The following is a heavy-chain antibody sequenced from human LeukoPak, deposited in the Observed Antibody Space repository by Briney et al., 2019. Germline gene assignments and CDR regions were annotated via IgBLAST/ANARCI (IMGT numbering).Heavy chain of an antibody. CDR3: ARGEGSDWNYNDSFDI. Sequence: ASVKVSCKASGFNFADSGITWVRQAPGQGLEWMGWSSGHNGNTNYAQKVQGRVTTTTDPSTSTAHMELRSLTFDDTAVYYCARGEGSDWNYNDSFDIWGQGTLVTVSS. D-gene: IGHD1-7*01. CDR2: SSGHNGNT. V-gene: IGHV1-18*01. J-gene: IGHJ4*02. CDR1: GFNFADSG.